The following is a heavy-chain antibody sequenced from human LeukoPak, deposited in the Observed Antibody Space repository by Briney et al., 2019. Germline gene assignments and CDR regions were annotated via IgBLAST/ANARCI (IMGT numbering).Heavy chain of an antibody. V-gene: IGHV3-53*01. D-gene: IGHD3-22*01. J-gene: IGHJ2*01. Sequence: GGSLRLSCAASGFTVSSNYMSWVRQAPGKGLEWVSVIYGGGSTYYADSVKGRFTISRDNSKNTLYLQMNSLRAEDTAVYYCAKGGYYYDSSGWWYFDLWGRGTLVTVSS. CDR3: AKGGYYYDSSGWWYFDL. CDR1: GFTVSSNY. CDR2: IYGGGST.